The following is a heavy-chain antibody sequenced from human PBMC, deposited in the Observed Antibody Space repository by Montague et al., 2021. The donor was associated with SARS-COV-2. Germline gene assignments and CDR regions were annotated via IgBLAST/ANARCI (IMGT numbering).Heavy chain of an antibody. V-gene: IGHV4-34*01. J-gene: IGHJ6*02. Sequence: SETLSLTCAVYGGSFSGYYWSWIRQPPGKGLEWIGEINHSGSTNYNPSLKSRVTISVDTSKNQFSLKLSSVTAADTAVYYCTREGYQVLWSDYYYYGMDTWGQGTTVTVS. CDR1: GGSFSGYY. CDR2: INHSGST. D-gene: IGHD2-2*01. CDR3: TREGYQVLWSDYYYYGMDT.